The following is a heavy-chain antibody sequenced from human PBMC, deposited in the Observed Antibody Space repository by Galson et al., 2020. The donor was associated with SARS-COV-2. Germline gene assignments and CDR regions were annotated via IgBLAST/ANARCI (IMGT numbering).Heavy chain of an antibody. CDR1: GYTLSSYY. Sequence: ASVKVSCKASGYTLSSYYMHWVRQAPGQGLEWMGIINPSGGSASYSHKFQGRITIPRDTSTSTVYMDLNSLTSDDTAGYYCARGRVSGGYWGQGTLVIVAS. D-gene: IGHD1-26*01. V-gene: IGHV1-46*03. J-gene: IGHJ4*02. CDR3: ARGRVSGGY. CDR2: INPSGGSA.